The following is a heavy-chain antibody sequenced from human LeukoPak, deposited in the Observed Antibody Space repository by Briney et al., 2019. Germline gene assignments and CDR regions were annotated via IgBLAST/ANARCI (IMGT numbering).Heavy chain of an antibody. V-gene: IGHV4-39*07. CDR1: GGSISSSSYY. D-gene: IGHD3-16*01. CDR2: IYYSGST. Sequence: SETLSLTCTVSGGSISSSSYYWGWIRQPPGKGLEWIGSIYYSGSTYYNPSLKSRVTISVDTSKNQFSLKLSSVTAADTAVYYCARLVYDYVWGSYSDYWGQGTLVTVSS. CDR3: ARLVYDYVWGSYSDY. J-gene: IGHJ4*02.